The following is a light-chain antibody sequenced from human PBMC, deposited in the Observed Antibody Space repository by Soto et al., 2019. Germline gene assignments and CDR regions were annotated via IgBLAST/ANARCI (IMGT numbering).Light chain of an antibody. J-gene: IGKJ3*01. CDR1: QSVASRH. Sequence: EIVLTQSPGTLSLSPGERATVSCRVSQSVASRHLAWYRQKPGQNPRHLIYDASSRATGIPGRISGSGSGTDITLTLIRLEPEDIAVYYCQQYGSSPCTFGPGTKLHIK. V-gene: IGKV3-20*01. CDR2: DAS. CDR3: QQYGSSPCT.